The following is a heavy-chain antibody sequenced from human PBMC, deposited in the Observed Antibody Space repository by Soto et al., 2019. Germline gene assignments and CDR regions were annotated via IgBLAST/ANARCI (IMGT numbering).Heavy chain of an antibody. V-gene: IGHV1-69*01. Sequence: QVQLVQSGAEVKKPGSSVKVSCKASGGSFNSDAINWVRQAPGQGLEWMGGIIPISGTTNYAQKFQGRVTITADESTGTAYMDVSSLISEDTAIYYCARGDYGDYHSYYYGLAVWGQGTTVTVSS. CDR3: ARGDYGDYHSYYYGLAV. CDR1: GGSFNSDA. CDR2: IIPISGTT. J-gene: IGHJ6*02. D-gene: IGHD4-17*01.